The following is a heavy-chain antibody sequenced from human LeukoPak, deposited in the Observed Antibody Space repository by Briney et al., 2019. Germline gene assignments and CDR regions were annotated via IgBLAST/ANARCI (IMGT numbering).Heavy chain of an antibody. V-gene: IGHV3-74*01. CDR2: INSDGSGT. CDR1: GFTFDDYA. J-gene: IGHJ6*02. D-gene: IGHD1-26*01. CDR3: ARVRSGSSAGNYGMDV. Sequence: GRSLRLSCAASGFTFDDYAMYWVRQAPGKGLEWVSGINSDGSGTTYADSVKGRFTISRDIAKNTLYLQMKSLRAEDTAVYYCARVRSGSSAGNYGMDVWGQGTTVTVSS.